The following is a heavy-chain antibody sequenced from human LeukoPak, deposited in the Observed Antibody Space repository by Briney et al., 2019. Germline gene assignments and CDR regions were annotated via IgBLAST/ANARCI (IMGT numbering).Heavy chain of an antibody. J-gene: IGHJ1*01. CDR1: GYTFTSYD. D-gene: IGHD2-15*01. Sequence: ASVKVSCKASGYTFTSYDINWVRQATGQGLEWMGWMNPNSGNTGYAQKFQGRVTMTRDTSISTAYMELSRLRSDDTAVYYCARVRCSGGSCYYFQHWGQGTLVTVSS. CDR3: ARVRCSGGSCYYFQH. CDR2: MNPNSGNT. V-gene: IGHV1-8*01.